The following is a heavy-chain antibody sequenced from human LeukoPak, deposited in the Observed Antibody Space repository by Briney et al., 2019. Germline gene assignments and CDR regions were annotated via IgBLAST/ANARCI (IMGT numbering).Heavy chain of an antibody. CDR1: GFTFSSYA. Sequence: PGGSLRLSCAASGFTFSSYAMSWVRQAPGKGLEWVSAISGSGDTPYYADSVKGRFTISRDNAKNTLYLQMNSLRAEDTAVYYCARGRWLQFLDYWGQGTLVTVSS. V-gene: IGHV3-23*01. CDR2: ISGSGDTP. D-gene: IGHD5-24*01. CDR3: ARGRWLQFLDY. J-gene: IGHJ4*02.